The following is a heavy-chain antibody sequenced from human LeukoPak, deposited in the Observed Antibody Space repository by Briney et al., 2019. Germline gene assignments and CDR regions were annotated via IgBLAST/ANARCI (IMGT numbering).Heavy chain of an antibody. J-gene: IGHJ4*02. V-gene: IGHV4-39*01. CDR3: ARYTQLAVATD. D-gene: IGHD6-19*01. Sequence: SETLSLTCTVSGGSISSCSYYWGWNRQAPGMRLEWIGSICYSGSTYYNPSLKSRVPISVDTSNNKFSLKLSSVTAADTAVYYCARYTQLAVATDWGQGTLVTVSS. CDR2: ICYSGST. CDR1: GGSISSCSYY.